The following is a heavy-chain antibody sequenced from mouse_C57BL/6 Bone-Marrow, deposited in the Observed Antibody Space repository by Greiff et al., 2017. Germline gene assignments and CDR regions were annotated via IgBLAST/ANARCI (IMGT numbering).Heavy chain of an antibody. CDR1: GYTFTSYW. CDR2: IYPGSGST. CDR3: APMISCYFDD. V-gene: IGHV1-55*01. D-gene: IGHD2-3*01. Sequence: QVQLQQPGAELVKPGASVKMSCKASGYTFTSYWITWVKQRPGQGLEWIGDIYPGSGSTNYNEKFKSKATLTVDTSSSTSDMQLSSLTSEDSAVYYCAPMISCYFDDWGQGTTLTVSS. J-gene: IGHJ2*01.